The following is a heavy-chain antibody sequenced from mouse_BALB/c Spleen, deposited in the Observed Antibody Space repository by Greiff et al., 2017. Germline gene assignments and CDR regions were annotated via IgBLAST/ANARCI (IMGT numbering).Heavy chain of an antibody. CDR2: ISYDGSN. CDR1: GYSITSGYY. D-gene: IGHD4-1*01. V-gene: IGHV3-6*02. J-gene: IGHJ2*01. CDR3: ARVGPSYYFDY. Sequence: EVKLVESGPGLVKPSQSLSLTCSVTGYSITSGYYWNWIRQFPGNKLEWMGYISYDGSNNYNPSLKNRISITRDTSKNQFFLKLNSVTTEDTATYYCARVGPSYYFDYWGQGTTLTVSS.